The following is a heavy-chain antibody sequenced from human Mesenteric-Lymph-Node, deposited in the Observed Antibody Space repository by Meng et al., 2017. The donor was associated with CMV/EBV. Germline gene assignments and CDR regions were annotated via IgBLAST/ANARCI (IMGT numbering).Heavy chain of an antibody. CDR3: ARESLSPLFSSFDS. CDR1: GFAFSDYY. V-gene: IGHV3-11*04. J-gene: IGHJ4*02. D-gene: IGHD6-13*01. CDR2: ISGSGNTI. Sequence: GGSLRLSCAASGFAFSDYYFSWIRQAPGKGLEWVSYISGSGNTIFHADFVRGRFTISRDNVKNSLFLQLNSLSVEDTGVYYCARESLSPLFSSFDSWGQGTLVTVSS.